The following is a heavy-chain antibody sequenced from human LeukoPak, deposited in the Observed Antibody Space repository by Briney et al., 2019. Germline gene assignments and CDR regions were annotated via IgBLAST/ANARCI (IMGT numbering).Heavy chain of an antibody. CDR1: GYSFTSYG. D-gene: IGHD6-19*01. CDR3: ARERSGWFFSN. V-gene: IGHV1-18*01. CDR2: INPYNGNT. J-gene: IGHJ4*02. Sequence: RASVKLSCKASGYSFTSYGITWVRQAPGPGLEWMGWINPYNGNTNYAQKLQGRVTMTTDTSTSTAYMDLRSLRSDDTAVYYCARERSGWFFSNWGQGTLVTVSS.